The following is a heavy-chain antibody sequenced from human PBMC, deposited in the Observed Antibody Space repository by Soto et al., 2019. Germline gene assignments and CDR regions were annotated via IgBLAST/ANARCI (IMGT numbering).Heavy chain of an antibody. D-gene: IGHD6-13*01. V-gene: IGHV1-3*01. CDR2: INAGNGNT. CDR1: GYSFTDYA. J-gene: IGHJ1*01. Sequence: QVQLVQSGAEVNKPGASVRVSCKASGYSFTDYAVHWVRHAPGQRFEWMGWINAGNGNTKCSQKFQGRVTITRDTSASTVYMELSSLKSEATAVYYCAREFPSLSSSWREHFQPWGQGTLVTVSS. CDR3: AREFPSLSSSWREHFQP.